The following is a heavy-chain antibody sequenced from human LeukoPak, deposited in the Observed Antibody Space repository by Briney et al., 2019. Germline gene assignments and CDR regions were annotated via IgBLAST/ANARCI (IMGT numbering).Heavy chain of an antibody. CDR1: SGSFSGYY. CDR3: ARGTDLAYCGGDCRYFDY. J-gene: IGHJ4*02. CDR2: INHSGST. D-gene: IGHD2-21*02. Sequence: SETLSLTCAVYSGSFSGYYWSWIRQPPGKGLEWIGEINHSGSTNYNPSLKSRVTMSVDTSKNQFSLKLSSVTAADTAVYYCARGTDLAYCGGDCRYFDYWGQGTLVTVSS. V-gene: IGHV4-34*01.